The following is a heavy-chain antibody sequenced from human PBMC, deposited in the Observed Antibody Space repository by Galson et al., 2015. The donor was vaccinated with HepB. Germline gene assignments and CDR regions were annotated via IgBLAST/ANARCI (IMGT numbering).Heavy chain of an antibody. CDR3: ASSGPPSSGYNYMDV. J-gene: IGHJ6*03. D-gene: IGHD6-25*01. Sequence: SVKVSCKASGYTFTGYYMHWVRQAPGQGLEWMGWINPNSGGTNYAQKFQGRVTMTRDTSISTAYMELSRLRSDDTAVYYCASSGPPSSGYNYMDVWGKGTTVTISS. CDR2: INPNSGGT. V-gene: IGHV1-2*02. CDR1: GYTFTGYY.